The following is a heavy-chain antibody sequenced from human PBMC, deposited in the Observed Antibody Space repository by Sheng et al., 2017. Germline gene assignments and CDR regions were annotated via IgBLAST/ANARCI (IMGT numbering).Heavy chain of an antibody. J-gene: IGHJ6*02. CDR3: ARPVDTAMVVGYYGMDV. Sequence: QVQLVESGGGVVQPGRSLRLSCAASGFTFSSYAMHWVRQAPGKGLEWVAVISYDGSNKYYADSVKGRFTISRDNSKNTLYLQMNSLRAEDTAVYYCARPVDTAMVVGYYGMDVWGQGTTVTVSS. D-gene: IGHD5-18*01. V-gene: IGHV3-30*04. CDR1: GFTFSSYA. CDR2: ISYDGSNK.